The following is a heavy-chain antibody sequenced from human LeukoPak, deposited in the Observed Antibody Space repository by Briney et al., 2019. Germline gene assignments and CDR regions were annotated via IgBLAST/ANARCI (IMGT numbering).Heavy chain of an antibody. V-gene: IGHV4-4*02. J-gene: IGHJ4*02. Sequence: SETLSLTCAVSGGSISTSNWWSWVRQPPGRGLEWIGEIHHRGGTNYNPSLQSRVTISVDTSKRQFSLKLSSVTAADTAVYYCARRDYYDVTGYFDYWGQGSLVTVSS. CDR1: GGSISTSNW. CDR2: IHHRGGT. CDR3: ARRDYYDVTGYFDY. D-gene: IGHD3-22*01.